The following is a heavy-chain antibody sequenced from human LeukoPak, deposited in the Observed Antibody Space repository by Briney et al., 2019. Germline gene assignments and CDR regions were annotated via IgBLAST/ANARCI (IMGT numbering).Heavy chain of an antibody. CDR3: ARNYDFSLYYYYMDV. Sequence: GASVKVSCKASGYTFTSYGISWVRQAPGQGLEWMGWISAYNGNTNYAQKLQGRVTMTTDTSTSTAYMELSSLRSEDTAVYYCARNYDFSLYYYYMDVWGKGTTVTVSS. J-gene: IGHJ6*03. D-gene: IGHD3-3*01. V-gene: IGHV1-18*01. CDR2: ISAYNGNT. CDR1: GYTFTSYG.